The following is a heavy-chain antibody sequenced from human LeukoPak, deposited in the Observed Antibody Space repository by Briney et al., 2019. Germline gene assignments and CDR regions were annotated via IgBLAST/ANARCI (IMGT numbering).Heavy chain of an antibody. CDR3: ARGNYPSSFDS. D-gene: IGHD5-24*01. CDR1: GFNFNSYW. V-gene: IGHV3-74*01. J-gene: IGHJ4*02. CDR2: INGDGSKT. Sequence: GGSLRLSCAASGFNFNSYWMSWVRQAPGKGLVWVSHINGDGSKTGYADSVKGRFTISRDNAKNTLYLQINSLRAEDTAVYYCARGNYPSSFDSWGQGTLVTVSS.